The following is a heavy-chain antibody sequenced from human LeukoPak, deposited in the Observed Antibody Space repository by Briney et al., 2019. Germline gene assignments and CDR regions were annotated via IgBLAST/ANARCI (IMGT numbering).Heavy chain of an antibody. CDR2: INHSGST. CDR3: ARLGGSGSEAY. D-gene: IGHD3-10*01. V-gene: IGHV4-34*01. CDR1: GGSFSGYY. J-gene: IGHJ4*02. Sequence: PSETLSLTXAVYGGSFSGYYWSWICQPPGKGLEWIGEINHSGSTNYNPSLKSRVTISVDTSKNHFSLKLSSVTAADTAVYYCARLGGSGSEAYWGQGTLVTVSS.